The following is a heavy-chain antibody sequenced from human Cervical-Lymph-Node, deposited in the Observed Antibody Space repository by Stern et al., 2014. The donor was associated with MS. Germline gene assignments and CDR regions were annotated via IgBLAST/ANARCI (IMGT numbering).Heavy chain of an antibody. V-gene: IGHV3-9*01. CDR1: GFTFDDYA. D-gene: IGHD6-19*01. CDR3: AKESSARGGDFDY. CDR2: IFRNSENI. Sequence: QLEESGGGLVQPGRSLRLSCAASGFTFDDYAMHWVRQAPGKGLEWVSGIFRNSENIGYVDAVKGRFTISRDNAKNSLYLQMDSLKAEDTALYYCAKESSARGGDFDYWGQGILVTVSS. J-gene: IGHJ4*02.